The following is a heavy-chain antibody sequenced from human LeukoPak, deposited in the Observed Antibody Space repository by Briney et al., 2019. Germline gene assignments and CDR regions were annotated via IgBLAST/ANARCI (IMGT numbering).Heavy chain of an antibody. D-gene: IGHD3-10*01. CDR3: ARDPSFTMVRGVIRAFDY. CDR2: IKQDGSEK. V-gene: IGHV3-7*01. J-gene: IGHJ4*02. CDR1: GFTFSSYA. Sequence: GRSLRLSCAASGFTFSSYAMHWVRQAPGKGLEWVANIKQDGSEKYYVDSVKGRFTISRDNAKNSLYLQMNSLRAEDTAVYYCARDPSFTMVRGVIRAFDYWGQGTLVTVSS.